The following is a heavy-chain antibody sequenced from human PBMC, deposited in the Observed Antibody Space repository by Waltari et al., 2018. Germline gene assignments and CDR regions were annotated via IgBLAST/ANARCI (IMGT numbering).Heavy chain of an antibody. J-gene: IGHJ5*02. CDR1: GGSFTFFY. CDR2: NNPRGTT. V-gene: IGHV4-34*01. D-gene: IGHD1-26*01. CDR3: ARADRGPRSGSSATPAWGA. Sequence: QVQLQQWGAGLLKPSETLSLTCDVSGGSFTFFYWTWLRQPPGKGLEWIGENNPRGTTNYTPSLRSRVSISSDTSKNQFSLKLTSVTAADTAVYYCARADRGPRSGSSATPAWGAWGQGTLVTVSS.